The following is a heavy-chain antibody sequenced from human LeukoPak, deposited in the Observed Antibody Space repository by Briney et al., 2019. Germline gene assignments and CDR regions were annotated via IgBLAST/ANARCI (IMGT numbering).Heavy chain of an antibody. CDR1: GYTFTSYG. D-gene: IGHD1-1*01. CDR2: ISAYNGNT. Sequence: ASVKVSCKASGYTFTSYGISWVRQAPGQGLEWMGWISAYNGNTNYAQKLQGRVTMTTDTSTSTVYMELSSLTSDDRAVYYCARGRGTPGTSRDFHFYYYMDVWGTGTTVTVSS. V-gene: IGHV1-18*01. CDR3: ARGRGTPGTSRDFHFYYYMDV. J-gene: IGHJ6*03.